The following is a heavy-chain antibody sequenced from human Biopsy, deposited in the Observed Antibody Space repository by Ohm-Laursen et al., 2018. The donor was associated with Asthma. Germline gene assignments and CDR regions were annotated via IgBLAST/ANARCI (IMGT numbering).Heavy chain of an antibody. CDR1: GGSFSGYY. CDR3: ARSAKTIFGVVMGSYYYGMDV. V-gene: IGHV4-34*01. Sequence: SDTLSLTWTVYGGSFSGYYWSWIRQPPGKGLEWIGEINHSGSTNYNPSLKSRVTISVDTSKNQFSLKLSSVTAADTAVYYCARSAKTIFGVVMGSYYYGMDVWGQGTTVTVSS. J-gene: IGHJ6*02. CDR2: INHSGST. D-gene: IGHD3-3*01.